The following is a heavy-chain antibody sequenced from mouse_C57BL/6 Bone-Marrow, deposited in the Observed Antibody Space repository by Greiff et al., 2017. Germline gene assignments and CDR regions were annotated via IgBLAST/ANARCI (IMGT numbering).Heavy chain of an antibody. CDR3: ARGLFPYAMDY. CDR1: GFTFSSYA. V-gene: IGHV5-4*03. J-gene: IGHJ4*01. Sequence: EVKLMESGGGLVKPGGSLKLSCAASGFTFSSYAMSWVRQTPEKRLEWVATISDGGSYTYYPDNVKGRFTISRDNAKNNLYLQMSHLKSEDTAMYYGARGLFPYAMDYWGQGTSVTVSS. CDR2: ISDGGSYT. D-gene: IGHD1-1*01.